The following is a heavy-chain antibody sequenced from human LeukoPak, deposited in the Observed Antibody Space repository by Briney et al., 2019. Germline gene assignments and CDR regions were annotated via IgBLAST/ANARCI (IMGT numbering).Heavy chain of an antibody. CDR1: GFTVSSNY. Sequence: PGGSLRLSCAASGFTVSSNYMTWVRQAPGKGLEWVSVIYSGGSTYYADSVKGRFTIPRYNSKNTPYLQMNSLRAEDTAVYYCASAARNIAVDYWGQGTLVTVSS. CDR2: IYSGGST. D-gene: IGHD6-19*01. V-gene: IGHV3-66*01. CDR3: ASAARNIAVDY. J-gene: IGHJ4*02.